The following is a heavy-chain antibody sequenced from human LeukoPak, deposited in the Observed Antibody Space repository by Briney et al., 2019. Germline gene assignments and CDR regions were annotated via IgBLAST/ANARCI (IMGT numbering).Heavy chain of an antibody. J-gene: IGHJ4*02. D-gene: IGHD5-18*01. CDR2: INHSGST. CDR3: ARGHASYSYGFRY. Sequence: PSETLSLICAVYGGSFSGYYWSWIRQPPGKGLEWIGEINHSGSTNYNPSLKSRVTISVDTSKNQFSLKLSSVTAADTAVYYCARGHASYSYGFRYWGQGTLVTVSS. CDR1: GGSFSGYY. V-gene: IGHV4-34*01.